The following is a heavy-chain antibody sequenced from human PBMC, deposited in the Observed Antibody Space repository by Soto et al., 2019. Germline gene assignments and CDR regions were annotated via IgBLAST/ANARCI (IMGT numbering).Heavy chain of an antibody. D-gene: IGHD5-12*01. CDR2: INPNSGGT. J-gene: IGHJ4*02. V-gene: IGHV1-2*02. Sequence: ASVKVSCKASGYTFTGYYMHWVRQAPGQGLEWMGWINPNSGGTNYAQKFQGRVTMTRDTSISTAYMELSRLRSDDTAVYYCARDRPQGWIRSAPRPGFDYWGQGTLVTVSS. CDR3: ARDRPQGWIRSAPRPGFDY. CDR1: GYTFTGYY.